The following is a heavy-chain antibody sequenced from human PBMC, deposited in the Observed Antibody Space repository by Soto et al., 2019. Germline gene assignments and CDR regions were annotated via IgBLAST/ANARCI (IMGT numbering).Heavy chain of an antibody. D-gene: IGHD1-1*01. J-gene: IGHJ6*02. Sequence: QVQLVESGGGVVQPGRSLRLSCAASGFTFSSYGMHWVRQAPGKGLEWVAVIWYDGSNKYYADSVKGRFTISRDNSKNTLYLQMNSLRAEDTAVYYCARDAEPWGTNGMDVWGQGTTVTVSS. V-gene: IGHV3-33*01. CDR2: IWYDGSNK. CDR3: ARDAEPWGTNGMDV. CDR1: GFTFSSYG.